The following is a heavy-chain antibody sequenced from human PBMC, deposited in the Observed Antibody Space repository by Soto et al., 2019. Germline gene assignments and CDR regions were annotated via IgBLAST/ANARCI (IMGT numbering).Heavy chain of an antibody. CDR3: ARGWNDFPH. CDR1: GGTFSSYA. J-gene: IGHJ1*01. D-gene: IGHD1-1*01. V-gene: IGHV1-69*13. Sequence: ASVKVSCKASGGTFSSYAISWVRQAPGQGLECMGGIIPVFGTANYAQKFQGRVTINADESTSTVYMELSSLRSEDTAVYYCARGWNDFPHWGQGXLVTVSS. CDR2: IIPVFGTA.